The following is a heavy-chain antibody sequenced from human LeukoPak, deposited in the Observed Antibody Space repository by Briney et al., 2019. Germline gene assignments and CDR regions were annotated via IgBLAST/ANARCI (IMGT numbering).Heavy chain of an antibody. CDR1: GFTFSSYA. CDR3: VPKGNEGY. CDR2: ISYDGSNK. V-gene: IGHV3-30*14. D-gene: IGHD1-1*01. Sequence: GGSLRLSCAASGFTFSSYAIHWVRQAPGKGLEWVAVISYDGSNKYYADSVKGRFSISRDNTKNTLYLQMNSLRPEDTAVYYCVPKGNEGYWGQGTLVTVSS. J-gene: IGHJ4*02.